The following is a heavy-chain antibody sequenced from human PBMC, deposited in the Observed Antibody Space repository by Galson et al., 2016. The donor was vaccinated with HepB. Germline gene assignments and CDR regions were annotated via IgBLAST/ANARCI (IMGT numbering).Heavy chain of an antibody. V-gene: IGHV1-2*04. CDR2: INPNSGGT. D-gene: IGHD1-14*01. J-gene: IGHJ2*01. CDR1: GYTFTGYY. CDR3: ARDPEEGYFDL. Sequence: SVKVSCKASGYTFTGYYIHWMRPAPGQGLEWVGWINPNSGGTNYAQKFQGWVTMTRDTSISPAYMELRRLRSDDTAVYHCARDPEEGYFDLWGRGTLVTVSS.